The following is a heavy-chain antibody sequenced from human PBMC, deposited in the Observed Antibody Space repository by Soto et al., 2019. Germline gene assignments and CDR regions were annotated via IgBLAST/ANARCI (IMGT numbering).Heavy chain of an antibody. CDR1: GFTFSSYA. D-gene: IGHD2-8*01. CDR2: ISGSGGGT. V-gene: IGHV3-23*01. CDR3: AKDVSPNGVGKGPFDY. J-gene: IGHJ4*02. Sequence: GGSLRLSCAASGFTFSSYAMSWVRQAPGKGLEWVSTISGSGGGTYYADSAKGRFTISRDNYKNTVYLQMNSLRAEDMAVYYCAKDVSPNGVGKGPFDYWGQGTLVTVSS.